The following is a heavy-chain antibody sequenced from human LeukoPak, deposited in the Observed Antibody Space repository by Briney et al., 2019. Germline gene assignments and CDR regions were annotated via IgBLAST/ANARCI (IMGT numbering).Heavy chain of an antibody. CDR2: IKSKTDGGTT. CDR1: GFHFSHAW. Sequence: GGSLTLFCAASGFHFSHAWMRWVRPPTGKGLEWVGRIKSKTDGGTTDYDAPVKGRFTISRDNSKNTLYLQMNSLKTEDTAVYYCTTYHRAAAGENYWGQGTLVTVSS. CDR3: TTYHRAAAGENY. D-gene: IGHD6-13*01. J-gene: IGHJ4*02. V-gene: IGHV3-15*01.